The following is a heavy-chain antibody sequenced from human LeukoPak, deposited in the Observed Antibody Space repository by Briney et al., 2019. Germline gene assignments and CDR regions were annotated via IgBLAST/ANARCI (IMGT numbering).Heavy chain of an antibody. D-gene: IGHD3-3*01. CDR2: IWYDGSNK. V-gene: IGHV3-33*06. CDR3: AKVFLEDFWSLDFDY. J-gene: IGHJ4*02. Sequence: PGGSLRLSCAASGFALSDGVTFSNYGINWIRQAPGKGLEWVAVIWYDGSNKYYADSVKGRFTISRDNSKNTLYLQMNSLRAEDTAVYYCAKVFLEDFWSLDFDYWGQGTLVTVSS. CDR1: GFALSDGVTFSNYG.